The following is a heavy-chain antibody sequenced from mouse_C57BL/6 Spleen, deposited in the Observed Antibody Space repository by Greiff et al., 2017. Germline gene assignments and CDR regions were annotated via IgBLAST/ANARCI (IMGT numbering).Heavy chain of an antibody. CDR3: ARGLEAKTFAY. J-gene: IGHJ3*01. CDR1: GYTFTSYW. CDR2: IDPSDSGT. V-gene: IGHV1-52*01. D-gene: IGHD4-1*01. Sequence: QVQLQQPGAELVRPGSSVKLSCKASGYTFTSYWMHWVKQRPIQGLEWIGNIDPSDSGTHYNQKFKDKATLTVDKSSSTAYMQLSSLTSEETAVYYCARGLEAKTFAYWGQGTLVTVSA.